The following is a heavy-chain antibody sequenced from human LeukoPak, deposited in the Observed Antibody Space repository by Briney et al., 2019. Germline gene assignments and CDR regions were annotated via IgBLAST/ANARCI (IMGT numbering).Heavy chain of an antibody. CDR2: ISYDGSNK. V-gene: IGHV3-30-3*01. J-gene: IGHJ4*02. D-gene: IGHD1-26*01. Sequence: PGTSLRLSCAASGFTFSSYAMHWVRQAPGKGLEWVAIISYDGSNKYYADSVKGRFTLSRDNSKNTLLLQMNSLRTEDTALYYCASGGSYSYYYFDRWGQGTLVTVSS. CDR1: GFTFSSYA. CDR3: ASGGSYSYYYFDR.